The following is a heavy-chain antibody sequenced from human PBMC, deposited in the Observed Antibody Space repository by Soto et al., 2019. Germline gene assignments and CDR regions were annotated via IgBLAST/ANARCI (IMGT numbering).Heavy chain of an antibody. V-gene: IGHV3-74*01. Sequence: EVQLVESGGGLVQPGGSLRLSCAASGFTFSTSWMHWVRQTPGKGLVWVSHINPDGSITNYADSAKGRFTISRDNARNTLFLEMNNVRAEDTPVYFCARDIGYGGSWGQGTLVTVSS. CDR2: INPDGSIT. CDR1: GFTFSTSW. J-gene: IGHJ4*02. CDR3: ARDIGYGGS. D-gene: IGHD2-15*01.